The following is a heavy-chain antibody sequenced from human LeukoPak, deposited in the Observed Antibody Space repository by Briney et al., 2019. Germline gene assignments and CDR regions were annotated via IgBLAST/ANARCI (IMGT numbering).Heavy chain of an antibody. V-gene: IGHV3-48*03. Sequence: PGGSLRLSCAASGFTFSSYEMNWVRQAPGKGLEWVSYSSSSGSTKYYADSVKGRFIISRDNAKNSLYLQLNSLRVEDTAVYYCASRIVGTPDYFDYWGQGTLVTVSS. CDR3: ASRIVGTPDYFDY. CDR1: GFTFSSYE. J-gene: IGHJ4*02. D-gene: IGHD1-26*01. CDR2: SSSSGSTK.